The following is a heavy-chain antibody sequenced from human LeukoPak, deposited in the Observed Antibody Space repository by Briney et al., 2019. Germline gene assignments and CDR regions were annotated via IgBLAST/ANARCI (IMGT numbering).Heavy chain of an antibody. Sequence: ASVKVSCKASGYTFTSYYISWVRQAPGQGLEWMGIINPSGGSTSYAQKFQGRVTMTRDTSTSTVYMELSSLRSEDTAVYYCASFPGVGAFDIWGQGTMVTVSS. J-gene: IGHJ3*02. CDR3: ASFPGVGAFDI. V-gene: IGHV1-46*01. D-gene: IGHD2/OR15-2a*01. CDR2: INPSGGST. CDR1: GYTFTSYY.